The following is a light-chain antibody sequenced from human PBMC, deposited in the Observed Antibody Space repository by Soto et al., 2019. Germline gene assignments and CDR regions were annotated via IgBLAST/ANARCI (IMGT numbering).Light chain of an antibody. CDR3: CSYAAGSAPYV. Sequence: HSALTQPASVSGSPGQSITISCTGTSSDVGTYNLVSWYQQHPGKAPKLMLYEGSKRPSGVSNRFSGSNSGNTASLTISGLQAEDEADYYCCSYAAGSAPYVFGTGTKVTV. J-gene: IGLJ1*01. CDR2: EGS. V-gene: IGLV2-23*01. CDR1: SSDVGTYNL.